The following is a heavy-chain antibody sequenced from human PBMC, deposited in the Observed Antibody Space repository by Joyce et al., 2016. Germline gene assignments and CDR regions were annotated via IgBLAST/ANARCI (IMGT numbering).Heavy chain of an antibody. J-gene: IGHJ3*02. CDR3: ARVLARDVFDI. Sequence: QAQLQESGPGLVKPSGTLSLTCTVSGGSVISGDWWSWVRPSPGKGLEWMGMIYHDGSTKYHPSLKSRLTISVDKSKSHFSLKMTSVTAADTAIYYCARVLARDVFDIWGQGTLVTVSS. CDR2: IYHDGST. CDR1: GGSVISGDW. D-gene: IGHD2-15*01. V-gene: IGHV4-4*02.